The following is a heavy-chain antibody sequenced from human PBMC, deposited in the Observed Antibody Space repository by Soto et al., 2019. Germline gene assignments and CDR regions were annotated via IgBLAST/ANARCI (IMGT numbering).Heavy chain of an antibody. Sequence: EVQLLESGGGLVRPGESLRLSCAASGFNFNKYAMSWVRQAPGEGLEWVSGISCCGGTASYADSVKGRFTMPRDDAKNTLYLDMNSLRVEDTAEYYCAKADGQQWLLPHLEDWGRGTLVTVS. CDR2: ISCCGGTA. CDR3: AKADGQQWLLPHLED. J-gene: IGHJ4*02. V-gene: IGHV3-23*01. CDR1: GFNFNKYA. D-gene: IGHD6-19*01.